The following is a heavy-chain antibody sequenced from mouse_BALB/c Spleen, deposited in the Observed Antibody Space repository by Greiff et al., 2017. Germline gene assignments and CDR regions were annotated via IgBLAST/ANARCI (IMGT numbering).Heavy chain of an antibody. CDR1: GFAFSSYD. V-gene: IGHV5-12-1*01. D-gene: IGHD1-1*01. CDR3: ARHFDYGSSSDY. Sequence: EVQGVESGGGLVKPGGSLKLSCAASGFAFSSYDMSWVRQTPEKRLEWVAYISSGGGSTYYPDTVKGRFTISRDNAKNTLYLQMSSLKSEDTAMYYCARHFDYGSSSDYWGQGTTLTVSS. CDR2: ISSGGGST. J-gene: IGHJ2*01.